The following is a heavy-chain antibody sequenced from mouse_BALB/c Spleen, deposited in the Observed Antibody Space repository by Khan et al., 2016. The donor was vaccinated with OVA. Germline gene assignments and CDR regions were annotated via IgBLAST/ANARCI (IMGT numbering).Heavy chain of an antibody. J-gene: IGHJ2*01. CDR1: GYSITSGYA. Sequence: EVKLEESGPGLVKPSQSLSLTCTVTGYSITSGYAWNWIRQFPGNKLEWMGYISYSGVTSYTPSLKSRISITRDTSKNQFFLQLNSVTTEDTATYDCARGNYYGYYFDYWGQGTTLTVSS. CDR2: ISYSGVT. V-gene: IGHV3-2*02. CDR3: ARGNYYGYYFDY. D-gene: IGHD1-1*01.